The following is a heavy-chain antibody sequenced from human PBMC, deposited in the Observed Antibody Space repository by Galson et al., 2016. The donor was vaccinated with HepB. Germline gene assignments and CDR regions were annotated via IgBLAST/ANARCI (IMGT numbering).Heavy chain of an antibody. V-gene: IGHV4-61*01. Sequence: SETLSLTCTVSGSSVSSSSFYWSWVRQPPGKGLEWIGYIYYSGSTHSNPSLKSRVTISIDTSKNQFSLTLRSVTAADTAVYYCTRDKGSTGLPDYWGQGPLVTVSS. CDR3: TRDKGSTGLPDY. J-gene: IGHJ4*02. CDR1: GSSVSSSSFY. CDR2: IYYSGST. D-gene: IGHD1-1*01.